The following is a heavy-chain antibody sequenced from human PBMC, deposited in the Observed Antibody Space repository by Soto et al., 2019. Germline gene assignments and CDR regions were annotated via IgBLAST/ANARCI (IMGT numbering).Heavy chain of an antibody. Sequence: QVTLKESGPVLVKPTETLTLTCTVSGFSLSNARMGVSWIRQPPGKALEWLAHIFSNDEKSYSTSLKSRLTIXKXXSQRQGVLTMTNMDPVDTATYYCARIHQSGSQADYWGQGTLVTVSS. V-gene: IGHV2-26*01. CDR2: IFSNDEK. CDR1: GFSLSNARMG. D-gene: IGHD1-26*01. CDR3: ARIHQSGSQADY. J-gene: IGHJ4*02.